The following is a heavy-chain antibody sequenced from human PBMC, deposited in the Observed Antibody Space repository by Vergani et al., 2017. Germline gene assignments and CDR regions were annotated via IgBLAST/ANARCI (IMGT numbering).Heavy chain of an antibody. D-gene: IGHD2-15*01. CDR1: GFTFSDYY. CDR2: ISSSGSTI. Sequence: QVQLVESGGGVVQPGRSLRLSCAASGFTFSDYYMSWIRQAPGKGLEWVSYISSSGSTIYYADSVKGRFTISRDNAKNSLYLQMNSLRAEDTAVYYFARDEAVDVGVVAAPSWFDPWGQGTLVTVSS. J-gene: IGHJ5*02. CDR3: ARDEAVDVGVVAAPSWFDP. V-gene: IGHV3-11*04.